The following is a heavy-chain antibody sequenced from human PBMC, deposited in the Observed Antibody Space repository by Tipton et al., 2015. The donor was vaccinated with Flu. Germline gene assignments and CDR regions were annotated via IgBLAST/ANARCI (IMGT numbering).Heavy chain of an antibody. Sequence: TLSLTCTVSGGSISSSSYYWGWIRQPPGKGLEWIGSIYYSGSTYYNPSLKSRVTISVDTSKNQFSLKLSSVTAADTAVYYCARGCSSTSCRNDAFDIWGQGTMVTVSS. J-gene: IGHJ3*02. CDR1: GGSISSSSYY. CDR3: ARGCSSTSCRNDAFDI. V-gene: IGHV4-39*01. D-gene: IGHD2-2*01. CDR2: IYYSGST.